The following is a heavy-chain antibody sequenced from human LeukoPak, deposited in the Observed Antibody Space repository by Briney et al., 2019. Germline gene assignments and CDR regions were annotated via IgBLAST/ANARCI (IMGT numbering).Heavy chain of an antibody. CDR2: INTDSSDI. CDR3: ARDTFQPGLIDS. Sequence: PGGSLRLSCAASGFTFSRFAMNWVRQAPGKGLERISYINTDSSDIHYADSVKGGFTISRDNARNTLFLQLSSLRAEDSAVYYCARDTFQPGLIDSWGQGTLVTVSS. J-gene: IGHJ4*02. V-gene: IGHV3-21*05. D-gene: IGHD2-2*01. CDR1: GFTFSRFA.